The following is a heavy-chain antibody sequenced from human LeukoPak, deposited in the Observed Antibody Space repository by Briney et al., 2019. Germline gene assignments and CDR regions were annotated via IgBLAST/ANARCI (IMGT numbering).Heavy chain of an antibody. CDR3: ANLPY. V-gene: IGHV3-9*01. J-gene: IGHJ4*02. Sequence: GGSLRLSCTTSGFTFEDYAMHWVRQAPGKGLEWVSGISWNGNDIGYAASVKGRFTISRDNAKNSLYLELSSLRIEDTALYYCANLPYWGQGTLVTVPS. CDR1: GFTFEDYA. CDR2: ISWNGNDI.